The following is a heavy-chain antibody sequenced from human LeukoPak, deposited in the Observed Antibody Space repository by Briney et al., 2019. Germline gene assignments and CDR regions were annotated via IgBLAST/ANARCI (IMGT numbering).Heavy chain of an antibody. J-gene: IGHJ4*02. V-gene: IGHV7-4-1*02. D-gene: IGHD4-17*01. Sequence: ASVTVSCKASGYTFTSYAMNWVRQAPGQGLEWMGWINTNTGNPTYAQGFTGRFVFSLDTSVSTAYLQISSLKAEDTAVYYCARVGTYYGDYVHFDYWGQGTLVTVSS. CDR3: ARVGTYYGDYVHFDY. CDR2: INTNTGNP. CDR1: GYTFTSYA.